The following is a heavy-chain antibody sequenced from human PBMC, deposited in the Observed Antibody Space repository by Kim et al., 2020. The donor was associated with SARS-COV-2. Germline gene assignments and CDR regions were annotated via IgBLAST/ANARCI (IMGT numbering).Heavy chain of an antibody. CDR2: ISSSSSYI. V-gene: IGHV3-21*01. CDR1: GFTFSSYS. J-gene: IGHJ6*02. D-gene: IGHD3-9*01. CDR3: ARIDSRDYDILTGYYIYYGMDV. Sequence: GGSLRLSCAASGFTFSSYSMNWVRQAPGKGLEWVSSISSSSSYIYYADSVKGRFTISRDNAKNSLYLQMNSLRAEDTAVYYCARIDSRDYDILTGYYIYYGMDVWGQGTTVTVSS.